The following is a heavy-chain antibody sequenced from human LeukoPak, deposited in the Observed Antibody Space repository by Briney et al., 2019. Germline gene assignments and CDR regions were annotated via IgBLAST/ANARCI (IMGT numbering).Heavy chain of an antibody. CDR2: ISYSGST. CDR1: GGSFSSYY. Sequence: SETLSLTCTVSGGSFSSYYWSWIRQPPGKGLEWIGYISYSGSTSYSPPLKSRVTISVDTSKNQLSLKMSSVTAADTAVYYCARAGHWSLDYWGQGTLVTVSS. J-gene: IGHJ4*02. D-gene: IGHD2-8*02. V-gene: IGHV4-59*12. CDR3: ARAGHWSLDY.